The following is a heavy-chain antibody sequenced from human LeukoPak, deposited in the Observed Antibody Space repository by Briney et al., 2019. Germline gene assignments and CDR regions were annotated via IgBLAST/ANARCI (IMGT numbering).Heavy chain of an antibody. D-gene: IGHD3-10*01. J-gene: IGHJ4*02. CDR1: GGSFSGYY. V-gene: IGHV4-34*01. CDR3: ARGSARITMVRGVTALDY. Sequence: SETLSLTXAVYGGSFSGYYWSWIRQPPGQGLEWIGEINHSGSTNYNPSLKRRVTISLDTSKNQFSLNLSSVTAADTAVYYCARGSARITMVRGVTALDYWGQGTLVTVSS. CDR2: INHSGST.